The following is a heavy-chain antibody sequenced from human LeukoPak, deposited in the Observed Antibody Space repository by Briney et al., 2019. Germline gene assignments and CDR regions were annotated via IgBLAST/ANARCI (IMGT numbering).Heavy chain of an antibody. Sequence: PGGSLRLSCAASGLTFSSYGMHWVRQAPGKGLEWVAVISYDGSNKYYADSVKGRFTISRDNSKNTLYLQMNSLRAEDTAVYYCAKGDYDILTFDYWGQGTLVTVSS. V-gene: IGHV3-30*18. D-gene: IGHD3-9*01. CDR1: GLTFSSYG. J-gene: IGHJ4*02. CDR3: AKGDYDILTFDY. CDR2: ISYDGSNK.